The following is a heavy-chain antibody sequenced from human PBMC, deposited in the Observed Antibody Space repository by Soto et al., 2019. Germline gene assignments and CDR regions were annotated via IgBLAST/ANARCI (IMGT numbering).Heavy chain of an antibody. CDR3: ARVRQWLVGGAFDI. J-gene: IGHJ3*02. CDR1: GYTFTSYD. CDR2: MNPNSGNT. V-gene: IGHV1-8*01. Sequence: ASVKVSCKASGYTFTSYDINWVRQATGQGLEWMGWMNPNSGNTGYAQKFQGRVTMTRNTSISTAYMELSSLRSEDTAVYYCARVRQWLVGGAFDIWGQGTMVTVS. D-gene: IGHD6-19*01.